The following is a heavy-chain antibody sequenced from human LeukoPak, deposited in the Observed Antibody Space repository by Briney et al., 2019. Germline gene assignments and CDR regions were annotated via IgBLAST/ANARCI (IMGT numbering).Heavy chain of an antibody. CDR2: VDGGGGGT. Sequence: GGSLRLSCAASGFTLSSYAMTWVRQAPGRGLEWVSSVDGGGGGTYYADSVKGRFTISRDNSKDTLYLQMNGLRAEDTAVYFCAKQSAGSATWYSLHYDFWGQGTLVTVSS. V-gene: IGHV3-23*01. D-gene: IGHD6-13*01. CDR1: GFTLSSYA. CDR3: AKQSAGSATWYSLHYDF. J-gene: IGHJ4*02.